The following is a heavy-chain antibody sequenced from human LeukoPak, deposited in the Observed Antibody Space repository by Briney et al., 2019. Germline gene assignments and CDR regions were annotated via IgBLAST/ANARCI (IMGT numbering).Heavy chain of an antibody. CDR1: GFTFSNYA. V-gene: IGHV3-23*01. J-gene: IGHJ4*02. CDR2: VSGSGGST. Sequence: GGSLRLSCAASGFTFSNYAMSWVRQAPGKGLEWVSTVSGSGGSTYYEDSVKGRFTISRDNSKNTLYLQMNSLRGEDTAVYYCARGSRSSMTYYFDYWGQGTLVTVSS. D-gene: IGHD2-2*01. CDR3: ARGSRSSMTYYFDY.